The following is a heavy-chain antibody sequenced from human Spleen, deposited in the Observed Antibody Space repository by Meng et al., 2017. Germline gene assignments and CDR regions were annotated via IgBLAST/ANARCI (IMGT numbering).Heavy chain of an antibody. Sequence: QFQRWGEGLLKPPETLSLPWVVYGGSFRGYYWSWIRQPPGKGLEWIGEIHHTGSTNYNPSLKSRVTISSDPSQNQFSLRLTSVTAADTAVYYCARVSEKEKWLQLPKNWFDPWGQGTLVTVSS. CDR3: ARVSEKEKWLQLPKNWFDP. CDR2: IHHTGST. J-gene: IGHJ5*02. D-gene: IGHD5-24*01. CDR1: GGSFRGYY. V-gene: IGHV4-34*01.